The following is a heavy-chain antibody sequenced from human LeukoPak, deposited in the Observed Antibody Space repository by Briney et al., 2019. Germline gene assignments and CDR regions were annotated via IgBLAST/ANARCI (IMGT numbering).Heavy chain of an antibody. CDR1: RFTFRASA. D-gene: IGHD2-8*01. J-gene: IGHJ4*02. Sequence: PGGSLRLSCAAPRFTFRASAMHLVRQVPGKGLEWVSSISWSSEYMFYADSVKGRFTISRDNAKNSLYLQMDSLRAEDTALYYCAKEGSVCSNGVCRYFDYWGQGTLVTVSS. V-gene: IGHV3-9*01. CDR3: AKEGSVCSNGVCRYFDY. CDR2: ISWSSEYM.